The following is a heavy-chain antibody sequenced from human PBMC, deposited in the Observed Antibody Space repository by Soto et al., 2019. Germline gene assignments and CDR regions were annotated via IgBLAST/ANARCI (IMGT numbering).Heavy chain of an antibody. J-gene: IGHJ4*02. CDR1: GFTFSSYG. CDR3: AKNDAGGEGSIAAAGITDY. V-gene: IGHV3-30*18. D-gene: IGHD6-13*01. Sequence: QVQLVESGGGVVQPGRSLRLSCAASGFTFSSYGMHWVRQAPGKGLEWVAVISYDGSNKYYADSVKGRFTISRDNSKNPLYLQMNSLRAEDTAVYYCAKNDAGGEGSIAAAGITDYWGQGTLVTVSS. CDR2: ISYDGSNK.